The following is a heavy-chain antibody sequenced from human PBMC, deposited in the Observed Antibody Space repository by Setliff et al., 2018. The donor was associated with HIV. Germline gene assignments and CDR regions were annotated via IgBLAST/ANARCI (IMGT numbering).Heavy chain of an antibody. Sequence: GSLRLSCAASGFTFSSYSMNWVRQAPGKGLEWLSYISGNSGTKYYADSVKGRFTISRDNARNSLYLQLNSLRAEDTAVYYCAKDKGQKYADYWGQGTVVTVSS. V-gene: IGHV3-48*01. CDR3: AKDKGQKYADY. CDR2: ISGNSGTK. D-gene: IGHD3-10*01. J-gene: IGHJ4*02. CDR1: GFTFSSYS.